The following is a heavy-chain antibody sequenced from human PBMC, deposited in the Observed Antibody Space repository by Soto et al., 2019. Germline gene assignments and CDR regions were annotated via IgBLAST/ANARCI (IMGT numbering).Heavy chain of an antibody. CDR3: VRVGYAYGNDP. Sequence: EVQLLESGGGLVQPGGSLRLTCAASGFTFSSYAMSWVRQAPGKGLEWVSGISVNGRTHYADSVKGRFTISRDNSKNTLYLQMNSLRAEDTAVYYCVRVGYAYGNDPWGQGTLVAVSS. J-gene: IGHJ5*02. V-gene: IGHV3-23*01. CDR1: GFTFSSYA. D-gene: IGHD3-10*01. CDR2: ISVNGRT.